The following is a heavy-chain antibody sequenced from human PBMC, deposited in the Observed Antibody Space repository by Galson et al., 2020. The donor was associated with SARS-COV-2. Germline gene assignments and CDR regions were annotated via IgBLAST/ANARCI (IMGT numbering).Heavy chain of an antibody. CDR3: ARDQSGWYLDY. Sequence: TGGSLRLSCAASGFTFNSYAMHWVRQAPGKGLEWVAVISYDGSNKYYADSVKGRFTISRDNSKNTLYLQMNSLRAEDTAVYYCARDQSGWYLDYWGQGTLVTVSS. D-gene: IGHD6-19*01. J-gene: IGHJ4*02. V-gene: IGHV3-30-3*01. CDR1: GFTFNSYA. CDR2: ISYDGSNK.